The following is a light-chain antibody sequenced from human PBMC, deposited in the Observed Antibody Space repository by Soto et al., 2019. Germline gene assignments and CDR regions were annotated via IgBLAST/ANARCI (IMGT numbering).Light chain of an antibody. V-gene: IGLV3-21*04. Sequence: SYELTQPPSVSVAPEKTATITCGGGKIGIKAVHWYPQKPGQAPLLVVYYDSDRPSGIPERFSGSTSGNTATLTISRVEAGDEADYYCQLWNSSSDQGVFGGGTKLTVL. CDR2: YDS. J-gene: IGLJ3*02. CDR1: KIGIKA. CDR3: QLWNSSSDQGV.